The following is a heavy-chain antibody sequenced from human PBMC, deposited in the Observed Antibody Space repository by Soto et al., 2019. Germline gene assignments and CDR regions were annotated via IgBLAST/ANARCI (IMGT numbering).Heavy chain of an antibody. Sequence: TSETLSLTCAVYGRSFSGYYWSWIRQPPGKGLEWIGEINHSGSTNYNPSLKSRVTISVDTSKNQFSLKLSSVTAADTAVYYCARAQRYFDWLFGMDVWGKGTTVTVSS. CDR2: INHSGST. D-gene: IGHD3-9*01. J-gene: IGHJ6*03. CDR1: GRSFSGYY. CDR3: ARAQRYFDWLFGMDV. V-gene: IGHV4-34*01.